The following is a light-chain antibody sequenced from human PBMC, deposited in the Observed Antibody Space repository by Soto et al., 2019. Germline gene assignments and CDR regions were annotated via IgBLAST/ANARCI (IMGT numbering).Light chain of an antibody. J-gene: IGKJ4*01. V-gene: IGKV3-11*01. CDR1: QSISSY. CDR3: QQRSEWPLH. Sequence: EIVLTQSPATLSLSPGERATLSCRASQSISSYLGWYQQKPGQAPRLLIYDASNRATGIPARFSGSGSGTDFTLTISTLEPEDFAVYYCQQRSEWPLHFGGGTKVEIK. CDR2: DAS.